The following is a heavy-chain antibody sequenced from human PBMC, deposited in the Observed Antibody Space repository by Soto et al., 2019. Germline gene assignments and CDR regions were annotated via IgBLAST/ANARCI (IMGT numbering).Heavy chain of an antibody. J-gene: IGHJ4*02. CDR3: ARLARGLFWGSYRHFDY. V-gene: IGHV5-51*01. CDR1: GYSFTSYW. CDR2: IYPGDSDT. D-gene: IGHD3-16*02. Sequence: HGESLKISCKGSGYSFTSYWIGWVRQMPGKGLEWMGIIYPGDSDTRYSPSFQGQVTISADKSISTAYLQWSSLKASDTAMYYCARLARGLFWGSYRHFDYWGQGTLVTVSS.